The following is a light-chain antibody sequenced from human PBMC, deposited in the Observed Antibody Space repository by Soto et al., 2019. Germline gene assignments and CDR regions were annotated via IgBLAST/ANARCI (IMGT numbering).Light chain of an antibody. CDR1: STDIGGYNN. J-gene: IGLJ7*01. Sequence: QSALTQPASVSGSPGQSITISCTGTSTDIGGYNNVSWYQQHPDKAPKLLIYDVTHRPSGVSNRVSGSKSGNTASLTISGLQAEDEADYYCSSSTSGNKAVFGGGTQLTVL. CDR2: DVT. V-gene: IGLV2-14*01. CDR3: SSSTSGNKAV.